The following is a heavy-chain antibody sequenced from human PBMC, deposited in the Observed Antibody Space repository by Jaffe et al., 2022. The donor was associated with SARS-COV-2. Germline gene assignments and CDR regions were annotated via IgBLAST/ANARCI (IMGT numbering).Heavy chain of an antibody. J-gene: IGHJ4*02. D-gene: IGHD3-10*01. V-gene: IGHV2-26*01. Sequence: QVTLKESGPVQVKPTETLTLTCTVSGFSLSNAKMGVSWIRQPPGKALEWLAHIFSNDEKSYSTSLKSRLTISKDTSKSQVVLSMTNMDPVDTATYYCARMAEGYYGSGSYYSPLDDWGQGTLVTVSS. CDR3: ARMAEGYYGSGSYYSPLDD. CDR1: GFSLSNAKMG. CDR2: IFSNDEK.